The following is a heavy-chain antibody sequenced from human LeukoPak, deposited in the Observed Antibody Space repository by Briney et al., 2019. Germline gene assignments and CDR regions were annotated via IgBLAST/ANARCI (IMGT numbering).Heavy chain of an antibody. CDR3: ARDGQYDSSGLGAFDI. D-gene: IGHD3-22*01. Sequence: ALVKVSCKASGYTFTSYGISWVRQAPGQGLEWMGWISAYNGNTNYAQKLQGRVTMTTDTSTSTAYMELRSLRSDDTAVYYCARDGQYDSSGLGAFDIWGQGTMVTVSS. J-gene: IGHJ3*02. CDR2: ISAYNGNT. CDR1: GYTFTSYG. V-gene: IGHV1-18*01.